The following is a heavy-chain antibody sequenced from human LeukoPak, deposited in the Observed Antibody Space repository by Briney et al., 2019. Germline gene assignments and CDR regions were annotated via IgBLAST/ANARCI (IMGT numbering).Heavy chain of an antibody. CDR2: ISGSGGST. D-gene: IGHD5-18*01. V-gene: IGHV3-23*01. J-gene: IGHJ6*03. CDR1: GFTFSSYA. Sequence: GGSLRLSCAASGFTFSSYAMSWVRQAPGKGLEWVSAISGSGGSTYYADSVKGRFTISRDNSKNTLYLQMNSLRAEDTAVYYCAKRAQDAMVIRSHYYYYYYYMDVWGKGTTVTVSS. CDR3: AKRAQDAMVIRSHYYYYYYYMDV.